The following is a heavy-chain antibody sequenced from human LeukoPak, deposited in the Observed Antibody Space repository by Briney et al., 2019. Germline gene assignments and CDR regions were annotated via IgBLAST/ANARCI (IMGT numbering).Heavy chain of an antibody. Sequence: PSETLSLTCTVSGYSINSGYYWGWIRQPPGKGLEWIGSIYHSGSTYYNPSLKSRVTISVDTSKNQFSLKLSSVTAADTAVYYCARKGPSYYDSSDYWGQGTLVTVSS. J-gene: IGHJ4*02. D-gene: IGHD3-22*01. V-gene: IGHV4-38-2*02. CDR3: ARKGPSYYDSSDY. CDR2: IYHSGST. CDR1: GYSINSGYY.